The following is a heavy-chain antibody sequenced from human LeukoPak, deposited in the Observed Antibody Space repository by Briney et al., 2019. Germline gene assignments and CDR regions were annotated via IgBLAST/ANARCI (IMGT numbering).Heavy chain of an antibody. CDR3: ARGDNSGTYYYGMDV. J-gene: IGHJ6*02. Sequence: ASMKVSCKASGYMFTTHGITWIRQAPGQGLEWVGWISTYNGNTKYAQKVQGRVTMTSATSTSTVYMELRSLRSDDTAVYYCARGDNSGTYYYGMDVWGQGTTVTVSS. V-gene: IGHV1-18*01. CDR2: ISTYNGNT. D-gene: IGHD3-22*01. CDR1: GYMFTTHG.